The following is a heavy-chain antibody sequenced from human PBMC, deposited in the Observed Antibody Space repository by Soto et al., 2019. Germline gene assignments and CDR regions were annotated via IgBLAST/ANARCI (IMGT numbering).Heavy chain of an antibody. CDR3: ARGLILWFGDLSRRGGYYYYMDV. V-gene: IGHV4-34*01. Sequence: QVQLQQWCAGLLKPSETLSLTCAVYGGSFSGYQWSWIRQTPGKGLEWIGEINDSGNINYNPSLKSRVTILVDTPKKQISLKLSSVTAADTAVYYCARGLILWFGDLSRRGGYYYYMDVWGKGTTVTVSS. D-gene: IGHD3-10*01. CDR1: GGSFSGYQ. J-gene: IGHJ6*03. CDR2: INDSGNI.